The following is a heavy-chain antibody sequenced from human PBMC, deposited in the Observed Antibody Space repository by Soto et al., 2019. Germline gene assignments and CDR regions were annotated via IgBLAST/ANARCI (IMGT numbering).Heavy chain of an antibody. V-gene: IGHV4-34*01. D-gene: IGHD5-12*01. CDR3: ARDGYNWGGMGF. CDR2: SNPGGSA. J-gene: IGHJ6*02. Sequence: SVLLSLTCAVFGGSFSGSYSSWIRQPPGKGLEWIGESNPGGSASYNPSLKSRVTISLDTSKNQFSLKMTSVTAADTAVYYCARDGYNWGGMGFWGQGTTVT. CDR1: GGSFSGSY.